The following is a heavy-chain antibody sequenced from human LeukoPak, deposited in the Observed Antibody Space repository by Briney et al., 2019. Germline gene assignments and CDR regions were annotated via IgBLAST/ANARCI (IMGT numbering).Heavy chain of an antibody. Sequence: SETLSLTCTVSGGSISSSSYYWGWIRQPPGKWLEWIGSIYYSGSTYYNPSLKSRVTISVDTSKNQFSLKLSSVTAADTAVYYCARDPGPIVFDYWGQGTLVTVSS. V-gene: IGHV4-39*07. CDR3: ARDPGPIVFDY. CDR2: IYYSGST. CDR1: GGSISSSSYY. J-gene: IGHJ4*02. D-gene: IGHD2-15*01.